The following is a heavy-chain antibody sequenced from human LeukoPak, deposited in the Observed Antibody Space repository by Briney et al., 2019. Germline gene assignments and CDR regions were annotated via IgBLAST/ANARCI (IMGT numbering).Heavy chain of an antibody. D-gene: IGHD3-10*01. J-gene: IGHJ4*02. CDR3: ARDGSYYGSGDDY. Sequence: GGSLRLSCAASGFTFSNSGMNWVRQAPGKGLEWVSFISSSSSTIYYADSVKGRFTISRDNAKNSLYLQMDSLRAEDTAVYYCARDGSYYGSGDDYWGQGTLVTVSS. V-gene: IGHV3-48*01. CDR1: GFTFSNSG. CDR2: ISSSSSTI.